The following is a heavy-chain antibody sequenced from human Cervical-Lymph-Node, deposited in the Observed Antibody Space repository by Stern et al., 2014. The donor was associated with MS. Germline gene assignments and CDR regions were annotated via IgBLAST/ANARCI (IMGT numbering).Heavy chain of an antibody. CDR2: ITNSGASM. J-gene: IGHJ5*02. V-gene: IGHV3-21*01. CDR1: GFTFSDYS. D-gene: IGHD2-2*01. Sequence: EVQLVQSGGGLVTPGGSLRLSCAASGFTFSDYSMNWVRQAPGKGLAWVSSITNSGASMYYGDSVKGRFTISRDNAKNTLYLQMDSLSAEDTATYFCASTLHGGLYNWFDPWGQGTLVTVSS. CDR3: ASTLHGGLYNWFDP.